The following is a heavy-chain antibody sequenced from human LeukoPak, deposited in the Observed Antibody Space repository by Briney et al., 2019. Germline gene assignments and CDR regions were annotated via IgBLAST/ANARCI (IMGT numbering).Heavy chain of an antibody. CDR2: IYYSGST. CDR1: GGSISSSSYY. D-gene: IGHD5-12*01. J-gene: IGHJ4*02. CDR3: ARRSGYDLTFDY. Sequence: SETLSLTCTVSGGSISSSSYYWGWIRHPPGKAREGIGSIYYSGSTYYNPPLKSRVIISVDTSKNQFSLKLSSVTAADTAVYSCARRSGYDLTFDYWGQGTLVTVSS. V-gene: IGHV4-39*01.